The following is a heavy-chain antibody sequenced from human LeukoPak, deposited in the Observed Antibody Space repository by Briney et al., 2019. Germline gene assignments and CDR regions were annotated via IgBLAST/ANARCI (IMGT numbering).Heavy chain of an antibody. V-gene: IGHV4-59*08. CDR1: SGSINYDY. Sequence: SETLSLNCTVSSGSINYDYWSWIRQSQGKRLEWIRYIHYSGATNYSPSLNSRVTISVDTSKNQFSLKLSSVTAAETALYYCATLRGASTAVFDSWGQGTLVTVSS. D-gene: IGHD2-21*02. CDR2: IHYSGAT. CDR3: ATLRGASTAVFDS. J-gene: IGHJ4*02.